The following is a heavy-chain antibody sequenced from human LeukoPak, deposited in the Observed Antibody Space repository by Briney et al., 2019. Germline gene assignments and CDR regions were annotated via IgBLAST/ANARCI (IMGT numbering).Heavy chain of an antibody. Sequence: GGSLRLSCAPSEFTFSSYWMSWLRQAPGKGLEWVANIKQDGSEEYYVDSVKGRFTISRENAKNSLYLRMNSLRAEDTAVYHCARISSTTGVAWGGYLDFWGQGTLVAVSS. CDR1: EFTFSSYW. J-gene: IGHJ4*02. V-gene: IGHV3-7*03. CDR3: ARISSTTGVAWGGYLDF. CDR2: IKQDGSEE. D-gene: IGHD2-8*01.